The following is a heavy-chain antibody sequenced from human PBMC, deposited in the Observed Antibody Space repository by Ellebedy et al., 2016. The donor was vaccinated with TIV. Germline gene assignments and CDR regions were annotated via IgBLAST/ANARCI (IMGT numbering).Heavy chain of an antibody. Sequence: GESLKISCAASGFTFSSYGMHWVRQAPGKGLEWVAVIWYDGSNKYYADSVKGRFTISRDNSKNTLYLQMNSLRAEETAVYYCARDLVDYTLDYWGQGTLVTVSS. J-gene: IGHJ4*02. V-gene: IGHV3-33*08. CDR1: GFTFSSYG. CDR2: IWYDGSNK. CDR3: ARDLVDYTLDY. D-gene: IGHD4-11*01.